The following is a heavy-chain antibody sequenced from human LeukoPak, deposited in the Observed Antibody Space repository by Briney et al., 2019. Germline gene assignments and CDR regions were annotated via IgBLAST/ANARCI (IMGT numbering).Heavy chain of an antibody. Sequence: GGSLRLSCAASGFTFSSFWMSWVRQAPGRGLEWLATAKQDGSERYYVDSVRGRFTISRDNAKNSLFLQMNSLRAEDTAVYYCVRLTIGCIDYWGQGTLVTVSS. J-gene: IGHJ4*02. CDR1: GFTFSSFW. CDR3: VRLTIGCIDY. CDR2: AKQDGSER. V-gene: IGHV3-7*05. D-gene: IGHD6-19*01.